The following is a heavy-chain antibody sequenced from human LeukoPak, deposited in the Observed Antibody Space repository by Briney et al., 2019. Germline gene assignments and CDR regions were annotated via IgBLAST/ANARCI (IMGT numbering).Heavy chain of an antibody. J-gene: IGHJ3*02. CDR3: ARDYYDSSGYRLGAFDI. CDR2: IYSGGST. CDR1: GFSFSSQW. V-gene: IGHV3-66*01. Sequence: PGGSLRLSCAASGFSFSSQWMSWVRQAPGKGLEWVSVIYSGGSTYYADSVKGRFTISRDNSKNTLYLQMNSLRAEDTAVYYCARDYYDSSGYRLGAFDIWGQGKMVTVSS. D-gene: IGHD3-22*01.